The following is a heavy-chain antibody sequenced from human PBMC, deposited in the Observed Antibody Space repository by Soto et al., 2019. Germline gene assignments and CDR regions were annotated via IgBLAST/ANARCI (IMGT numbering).Heavy chain of an antibody. CDR2: INPKSGGT. CDR3: ARGHSTDCSNGVCSFFYNHEMDV. Sequence: QVQLVQSGAEVKKPGASVKVSCKASGYSFSDYHIHWVRQAPGQGLEWLGRINPKSGGTSSAQKFQGWVTMTRNPSISTAYMELTRLRSDDTAVYFCARGHSTDCSNGVCSFFYNHEMDVWGQGTTVTVSS. J-gene: IGHJ6*02. D-gene: IGHD2-8*01. CDR1: GYSFSDYH. V-gene: IGHV1-2*04.